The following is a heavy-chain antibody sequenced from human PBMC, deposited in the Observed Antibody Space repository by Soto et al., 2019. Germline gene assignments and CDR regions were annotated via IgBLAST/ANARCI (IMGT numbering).Heavy chain of an antibody. CDR1: GFSFSDFY. Sequence: QVQLVESGGGLVEPGGSLRLSCAASGFSFSDFYMSWIRQAPGKGLEWVSYISTSGSTLYRADSVKGRFTISRDNAKNSLYLQKNSLRAEDTAVYYCARDRSGSWYGRGYHYYGMDVWGQGTTVSVTS. V-gene: IGHV3-11*01. CDR3: ARDRSGSWYGRGYHYYGMDV. CDR2: ISTSGSTL. D-gene: IGHD6-13*01. J-gene: IGHJ6*02.